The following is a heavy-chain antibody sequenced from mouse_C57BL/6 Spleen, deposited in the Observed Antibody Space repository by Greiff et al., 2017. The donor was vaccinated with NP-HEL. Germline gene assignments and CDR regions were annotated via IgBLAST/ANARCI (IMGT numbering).Heavy chain of an antibody. J-gene: IGHJ4*01. D-gene: IGHD1-1*01. CDR3: AIKGISYYGSRLMDY. CDR2: IHPSDSDT. Sequence: QVHVKQPGAELVKPGASVKVSCKASGYTFTSYWMHWVKQRPGQGLEWIGRIHPSDSDTNYNQKFKGKATLTVDKSSSTAYMQLSSLTSEDSAVYYCAIKGISYYGSRLMDYWGQGTSVTVSS. CDR1: GYTFTSYW. V-gene: IGHV1-74*01.